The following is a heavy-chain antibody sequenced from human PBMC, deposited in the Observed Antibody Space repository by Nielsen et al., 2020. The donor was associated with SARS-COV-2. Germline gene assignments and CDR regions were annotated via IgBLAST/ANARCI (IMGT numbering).Heavy chain of an antibody. Sequence: SETLSLTCTVSAGSISSEIYYWGWMRQPPGKGLEWIGNIYYSGTTHYNPSLKSRVTISVDTSKNQFSLKLTSMTAADTAVYYCARGYRTTVVTDYFYGMDVWGQGTTVIVSS. CDR2: IYYSGTT. CDR1: AGSISSEIYY. V-gene: IGHV4-39*07. D-gene: IGHD4-23*01. CDR3: ARGYRTTVVTDYFYGMDV. J-gene: IGHJ6*02.